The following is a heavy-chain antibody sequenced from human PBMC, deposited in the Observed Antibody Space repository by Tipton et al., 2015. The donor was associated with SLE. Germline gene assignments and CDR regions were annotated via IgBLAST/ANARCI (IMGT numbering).Heavy chain of an antibody. V-gene: IGHV3-23*01. CDR2: ISGSGSNT. D-gene: IGHD3-10*01. CDR3: AAGLLWFGECYY. J-gene: IGHJ4*02. CDR1: GFTFSNFD. Sequence: SLRLSCAASGFTFSNFDMTWVRQAPGKGLEWVSGISGSGSNTYYADSVKGRFTISRDNSKNTLSLQMNSLGPEDTAVYYCAAGLLWFGECYYWGQGALVTVSS.